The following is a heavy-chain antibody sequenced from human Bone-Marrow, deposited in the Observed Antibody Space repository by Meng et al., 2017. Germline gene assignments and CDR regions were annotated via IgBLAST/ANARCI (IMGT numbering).Heavy chain of an antibody. Sequence: GGSLRLSCAASGFTFSSYALSWVRQAPGKGLEWVSAISGSGDSTYYADSVKGRFTISRDNSKNTLYLQMNSLRAEDTAVYYCAKEYYDFWSGYRDDAFDIWGQGTMVTVSS. V-gene: IGHV3-23*01. CDR2: ISGSGDST. D-gene: IGHD3-3*01. J-gene: IGHJ3*02. CDR3: AKEYYDFWSGYRDDAFDI. CDR1: GFTFSSYA.